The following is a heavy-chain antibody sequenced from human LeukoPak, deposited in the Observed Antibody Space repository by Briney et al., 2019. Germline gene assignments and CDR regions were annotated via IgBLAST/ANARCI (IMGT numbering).Heavy chain of an antibody. Sequence: GGSLRLSCAASGFTFTTYWMSWVRQLPGKGLEWVANINQDGTEKYYVDSVKGRFTISRDNAKNSLYLQMNRLRVEDTAVYYCARDLSYGSKLYYYTDVWGKGTTVTVSS. CDR2: INQDGTEK. CDR1: GFTFTTYW. V-gene: IGHV3-7*01. D-gene: IGHD5-18*01. J-gene: IGHJ6*03. CDR3: ARDLSYGSKLYYYTDV.